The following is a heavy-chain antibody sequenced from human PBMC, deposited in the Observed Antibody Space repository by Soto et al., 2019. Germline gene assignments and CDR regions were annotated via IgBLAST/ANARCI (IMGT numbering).Heavy chain of an antibody. V-gene: IGHV3-9*02. CDR2: IYWHGDRI. J-gene: IGHJ4*02. D-gene: IGHD2-21*02. CDR1: GFTSNDHA. Sequence: GGSLRLSCAASGFTSNDHAMHWIRQALGKGLEWVSGIYWHGDRIDYADSVKGRFTISRDNAKNSLYLQMNSLRPEDTALYYCVKDQTAGGLDCWGQGTLVTVSS. CDR3: VKDQTAGGLDC.